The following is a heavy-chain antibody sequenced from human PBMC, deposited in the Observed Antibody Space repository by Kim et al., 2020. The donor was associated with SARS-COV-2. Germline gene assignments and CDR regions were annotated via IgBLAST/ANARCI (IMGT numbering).Heavy chain of an antibody. D-gene: IGHD2-2*01. CDR3: ARLQNYCSSTSCYPHWYFDL. V-gene: IGHV4-61*02. CDR1: GGSISSGSYY. J-gene: IGHJ2*01. Sequence: SETLSLTCTVSGGSISSGSYYWSWIRQPAGKGLEWIGRIYTSGSTNYNPSLKSRVTISVDTSKNQFSLKLSSVTAADTAVYYCARLQNYCSSTSCYPHWYFDLWGRGTLVTVSS. CDR2: IYTSGST.